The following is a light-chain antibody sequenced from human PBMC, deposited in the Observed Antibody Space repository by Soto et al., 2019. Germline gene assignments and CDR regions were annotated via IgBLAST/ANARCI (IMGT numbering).Light chain of an antibody. CDR3: QQRSSWPPYT. J-gene: IGKJ2*01. CDR2: DAS. V-gene: IGKV3-11*01. CDR1: QSVRSY. Sequence: EIVLTQSPATLSLSPGERATHSCRASQSVRSYLAWYQQKPGQAPRLLIYDASNRATGIPARFSGSGSGTDFTLTISSLEPEDFAVYYCQQRSSWPPYTFGQGTKLEIK.